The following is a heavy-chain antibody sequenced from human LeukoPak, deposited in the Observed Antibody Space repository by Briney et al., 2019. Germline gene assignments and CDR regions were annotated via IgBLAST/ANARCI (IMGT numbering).Heavy chain of an antibody. CDR3: ARRSPLVAVTTAHYYDY. V-gene: IGHV4-39*01. D-gene: IGHD2-21*02. CDR1: GDSISSSNYF. Sequence: SETLSLTCTVSGDSISSSNYFWGWIRQPPGKGLEWIGEISYSGNTYYNPSLKSRVTISMDTSKNQFSLNLNSVTASDTAVYYCARRSPLVAVTTAHYYDYWGPGTLATVSS. J-gene: IGHJ4*02. CDR2: ISYSGNT.